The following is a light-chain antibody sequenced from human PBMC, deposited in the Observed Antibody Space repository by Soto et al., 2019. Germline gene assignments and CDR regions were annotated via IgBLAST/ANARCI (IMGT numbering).Light chain of an antibody. CDR3: QQYNEWPPLT. CDR2: GAS. Sequence: EIVMTQSPATLSVSLGERATLSCRASQSVSSNLAWYQQKPGQAPRLLIYGASTRATGIPARFSGSGSGTEFTLTISSLQSEDFAVYYCQQYNEWPPLTFGGGTKVEI. J-gene: IGKJ4*01. V-gene: IGKV3-15*01. CDR1: QSVSSN.